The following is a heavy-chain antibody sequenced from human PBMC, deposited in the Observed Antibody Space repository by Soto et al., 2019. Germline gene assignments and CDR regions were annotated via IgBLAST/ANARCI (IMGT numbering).Heavy chain of an antibody. Sequence: SETLSLTCAVSGGSIRSGGYSWSWIRQPPGKGLEWIGYIYHSGSTYYNPSLKSRVTISVDTSKNQFSLKLSSVTAADTAVYYCARGQQVSGWYPFLGFDYWGQGTLGTV. J-gene: IGHJ4*02. CDR3: ARGQQVSGWYPFLGFDY. D-gene: IGHD6-19*01. CDR2: IYHSGST. CDR1: GGSIRSGGYS. V-gene: IGHV4-30-2*01.